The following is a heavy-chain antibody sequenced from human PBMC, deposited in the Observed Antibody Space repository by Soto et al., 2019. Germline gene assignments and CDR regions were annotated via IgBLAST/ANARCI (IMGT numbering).Heavy chain of an antibody. V-gene: IGHV4-31*03. Sequence: PSETLSLTCTVSGGSISSGGYYWSWIRQHPGKGLEWIGYIYYSGRTYYNPSLHSRVSIAVDTTENQFSLKLTSVTAEDTSVYYCARGCFSSSSYWFDPWGRGTLVTVSS. D-gene: IGHD6-6*01. CDR1: GGSISSGGYY. CDR2: IYYSGRT. J-gene: IGHJ5*02. CDR3: ARGCFSSSSYWFDP.